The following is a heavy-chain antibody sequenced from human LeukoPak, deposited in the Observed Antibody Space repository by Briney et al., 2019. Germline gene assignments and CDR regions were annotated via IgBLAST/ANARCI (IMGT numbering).Heavy chain of an antibody. V-gene: IGHV3-74*01. CDR3: ATGGGWEPSSGVVTHIDV. CDR2: IDNDGNGI. CDR1: GLMFSGYW. D-gene: IGHD3-3*01. Sequence: GGSLRLSCAASGLMFSGYWMHWVRQGPEKGLELVSRIDNDGNGIIYADSVKGRFTTSRDNAKNTLYLQMSSLRVEDTAVYYCATGGGWEPSSGVVTHIDVWGKGTTVTVSS. J-gene: IGHJ6*03.